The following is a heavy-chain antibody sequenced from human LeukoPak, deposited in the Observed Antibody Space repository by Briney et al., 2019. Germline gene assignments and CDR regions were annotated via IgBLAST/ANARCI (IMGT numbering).Heavy chain of an antibody. CDR1: GFTFSSYG. J-gene: IGHJ4*02. CDR3: AKDQSWNCLGHFDY. D-gene: IGHD1-7*01. V-gene: IGHV3-30*18. Sequence: GGSLRLSCAASGFTFSSYGMHWVRQAPGKGLEWVAVISYDGSNKYYADSVKGRFTISRDNSKNTLYLQMNSLRAEDTAVYYCAKDQSWNCLGHFDYWGQGTLVTVSS. CDR2: ISYDGSNK.